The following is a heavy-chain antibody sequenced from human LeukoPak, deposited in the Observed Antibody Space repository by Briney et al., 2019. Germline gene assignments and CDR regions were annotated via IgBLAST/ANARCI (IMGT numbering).Heavy chain of an antibody. CDR2: INPNSGGT. D-gene: IGHD1-26*01. Sequence: ASVKVSCKASGYTFTGYYMHWVRQAPGQGLEWMGWINPNSGGTNYAQKFQGWVTMTRDTSISTAYMELSRLRSDDTAVYYCARGMPLSGSYYEDYFDYWGQGTLVTVSS. CDR1: GYTFTGYY. J-gene: IGHJ4*02. CDR3: ARGMPLSGSYYEDYFDY. V-gene: IGHV1-2*04.